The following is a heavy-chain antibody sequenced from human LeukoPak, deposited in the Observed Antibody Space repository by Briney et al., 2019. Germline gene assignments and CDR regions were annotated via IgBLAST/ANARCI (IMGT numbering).Heavy chain of an antibody. CDR2: INHSGST. V-gene: IGHV4-34*01. CDR1: GVSFSGYY. J-gene: IGHJ5*02. D-gene: IGHD3-10*01. Sequence: SETLSLTCAVYGVSFSGYYWSWIRQPPGKGLEWIGEINHSGSTNYNPSLKSRVTISVDTSKNQFSLKLSSVTAADTAVYYCAREGSTFGESSRWFDPWGQGTLVTVSS. CDR3: AREGSTFGESSRWFDP.